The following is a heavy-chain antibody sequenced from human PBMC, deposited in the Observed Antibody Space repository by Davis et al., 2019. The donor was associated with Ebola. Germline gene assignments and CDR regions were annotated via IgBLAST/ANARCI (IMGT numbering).Heavy chain of an antibody. Sequence: GESLKISCAASGFTFSGSAMHWVRQASGKGLEWVGRILNKAEGYGTVYGESVRGRFAISRDDSKNRAYLQMNSLKTEDTAVYYCRGKEQVISVDYWGQGTLVTVSS. CDR3: RGKEQVISVDY. J-gene: IGHJ4*02. D-gene: IGHD1-26*01. CDR2: ILNKAEGYGT. CDR1: GFTFSGSA. V-gene: IGHV3-73*01.